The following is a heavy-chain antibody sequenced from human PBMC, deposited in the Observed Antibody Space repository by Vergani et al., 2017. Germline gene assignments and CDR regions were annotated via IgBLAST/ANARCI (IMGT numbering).Heavy chain of an antibody. J-gene: IGHJ4*02. CDR2: IYYSGST. V-gene: IGHV4-59*01. CDR1: GGSISSYY. Sequence: QVQLQESVPGLVKPSETLSLTCTVSGGSISSYYWSWIRQPPGKGLEWIGYIYYSGSTNYNPSLKSRVTISVDTSKNQFSLKLSSVTAADTAVYYCARAWRDYDILTGYVTAYFDYWGQGTLVTVSS. CDR3: ARAWRDYDILTGYVTAYFDY. D-gene: IGHD3-9*01.